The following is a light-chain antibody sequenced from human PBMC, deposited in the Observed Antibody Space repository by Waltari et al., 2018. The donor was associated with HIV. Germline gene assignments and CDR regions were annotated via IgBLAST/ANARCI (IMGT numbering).Light chain of an antibody. CDR3: QQLDTYPRT. CDR2: AAS. V-gene: IGKV1-9*01. Sequence: DIQLTQSPSFLSASAGDTVTITCRASQGISNYLAWYQQKPGNAPKLLIFAASTFQTGVPSKFSGSDFGTEFTLAISSLHPEDFATYSCQQLDTYPRTFGQGTKVEIK. CDR1: QGISNY. J-gene: IGKJ1*01.